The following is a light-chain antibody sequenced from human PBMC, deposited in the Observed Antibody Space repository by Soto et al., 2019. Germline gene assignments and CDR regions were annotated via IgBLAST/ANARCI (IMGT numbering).Light chain of an antibody. J-gene: IGKJ1*01. V-gene: IGKV3-20*01. CDR1: QSGSSSY. Sequence: EFVLTQSPGPLSWSAGERASLSCSYSQSGSSSYLAWYKQKPGQAPRLLTYGASSRATGIPDRFSGSGSGTDFTLAISMREPEACAVYFCQHYGSSLRTFGQGDKGGYQ. CDR2: GAS. CDR3: QHYGSSLRT.